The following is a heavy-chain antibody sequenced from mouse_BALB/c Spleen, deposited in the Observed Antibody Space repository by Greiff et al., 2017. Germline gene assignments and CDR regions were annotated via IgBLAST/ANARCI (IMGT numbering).Heavy chain of an antibody. V-gene: IGHV1-7*01. Sequence: VQLQQSGAELAKPGASVKMSCKASGYTFTSYWMHWVKQRPGQGLEWIGYINPSTGYTEYNQKFKDKATLTADKSSSTAYMQLSSLTSEDSAVYYCARWLGRAWFAYWGQGTLVTVSA. J-gene: IGHJ3*01. CDR1: GYTFTSYW. CDR3: ARWLGRAWFAY. CDR2: INPSTGYT. D-gene: IGHD4-1*01.